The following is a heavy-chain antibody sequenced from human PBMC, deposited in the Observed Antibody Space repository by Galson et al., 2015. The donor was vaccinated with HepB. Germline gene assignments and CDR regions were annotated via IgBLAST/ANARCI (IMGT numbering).Heavy chain of an antibody. J-gene: IGHJ3*02. CDR3: ARDKGYYDYVWGSYRPFDAFDI. CDR2: INAGNGNT. CDR1: GYTFTSYA. V-gene: IGHV1-3*01. D-gene: IGHD3-16*02. Sequence: SVKVSCKASGYTFTSYAMHWVRQAPGQRLEWMGWINAGNGNTKYSQKFQGRVTITRDTSASTAYMELSSLRSEDTAVYYCARDKGYYDYVWGSYRPFDAFDIWGQGTMVTVSS.